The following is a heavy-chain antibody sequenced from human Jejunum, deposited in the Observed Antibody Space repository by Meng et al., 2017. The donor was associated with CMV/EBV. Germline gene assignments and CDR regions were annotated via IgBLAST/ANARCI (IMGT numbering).Heavy chain of an antibody. J-gene: IGHJ4*01. Sequence: ASGFTFSNEAMNWLRQAPGKGLEWVSSMNGGRAVSTYYAESVKGRFTISRDISKNTLYLQLNSLRVEDTAVYYCARIRSSPGEGDWGHGTQVTVSS. CDR2: MNGGRAVST. CDR1: GFTFSNEA. CDR3: ARIRSSPGEGD. D-gene: IGHD6-13*01. V-gene: IGHV3-23*01.